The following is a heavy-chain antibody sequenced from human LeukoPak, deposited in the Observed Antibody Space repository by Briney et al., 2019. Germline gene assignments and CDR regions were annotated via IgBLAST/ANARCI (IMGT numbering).Heavy chain of an antibody. V-gene: IGHV3-30-3*01. J-gene: IGHJ6*02. CDR3: ARDVLVVVPVTLEPGYYYYGMDV. CDR2: ISYDGSNK. CDR1: GFTFSNYA. D-gene: IGHD2-15*01. Sequence: GRSLRLSCVASGFTFSNYAIHWVRQAPGKGLEWVAVISYDGSNKCYADSVRGRFTISRDNSKNTLSLQMNSLRADDTAVYYCARDVLVVVPVTLEPGYYYYGMDVWGQGTTVTVSS.